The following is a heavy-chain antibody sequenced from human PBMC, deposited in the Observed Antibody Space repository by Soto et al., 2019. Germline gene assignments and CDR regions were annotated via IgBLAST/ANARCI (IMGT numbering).Heavy chain of an antibody. J-gene: IGHJ4*02. CDR3: ARLLCLSASCYTGSRPFLDY. CDR1: GYSFTSHW. CDR2: IYPGDSDT. V-gene: IGHV5-51*01. Sequence: VESLKISCQAFGYSFTSHWIGWVRQTPGNGLEWMGIIYPGDSDTRYSPSFQGQVTISADKSINTAYLQWSSLKASDTAMYYCARLLCLSASCYTGSRPFLDYWGQGALVTVSS. D-gene: IGHD2-2*02.